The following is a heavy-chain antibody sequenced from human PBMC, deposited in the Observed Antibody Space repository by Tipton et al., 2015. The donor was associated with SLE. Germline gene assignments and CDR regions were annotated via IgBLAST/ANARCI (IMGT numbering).Heavy chain of an antibody. CDR2: INHSGST. CDR3: AIQAVVGATYFDY. Sequence: TLSLTCTVSGGSISSYYWSWIRQPPGKGLEWIGEINHSGSTNYNPSLKSRVTISVDTSKNQFSLKLSSVTAADTAVYYCAIQAVVGATYFDYWGQGTLVTVSS. V-gene: IGHV4-59*01. D-gene: IGHD1-26*01. J-gene: IGHJ4*02. CDR1: GGSISSYY.